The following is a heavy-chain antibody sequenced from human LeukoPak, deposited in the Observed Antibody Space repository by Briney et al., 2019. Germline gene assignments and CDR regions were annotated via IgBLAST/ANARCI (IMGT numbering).Heavy chain of an antibody. CDR1: GGSFSGYY. V-gene: IGHV4-34*01. J-gene: IGHJ4*02. CDR2: INHSGST. D-gene: IGHD6-19*01. Sequence: SETLSLTCAVYGGSFSGYYWSWIRQPPGKGLEWIGEINHSGSTNYNPSLKGRVTISVDTSKNQFSLKLSSVTAADTAVYYCARRKGTSGWSWGSPYYFDYWGQGTLVTVSS. CDR3: ARRKGTSGWSWGSPYYFDY.